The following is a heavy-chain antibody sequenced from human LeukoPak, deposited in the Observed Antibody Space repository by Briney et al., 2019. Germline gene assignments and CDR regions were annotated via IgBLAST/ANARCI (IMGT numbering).Heavy chain of an antibody. CDR1: GDSISTYI. CDR3: ARDFVETGVVGFDM. J-gene: IGHJ3*02. CDR2: VYDGGRT. Sequence: SETLSLTCTVSGDSISTYIWNWIRQSAGEGLEWIGHVYDGGRTNYNPSLKGRVTISVDTSRNLFSLRLSSVTAADTAVYYCARDFVETGVVGFDMWGQGTMVTVSS. D-gene: IGHD2-8*02. V-gene: IGHV4-4*07.